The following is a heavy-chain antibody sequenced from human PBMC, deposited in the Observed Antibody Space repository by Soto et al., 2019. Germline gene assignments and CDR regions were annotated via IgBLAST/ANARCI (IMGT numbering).Heavy chain of an antibody. J-gene: IGHJ5*02. Sequence: GGSLRLSCTASGFTFSNYAMTWARQAPGKGLEWVSIISGSGASTYYADSVKGRFTISRDNSKNTLYLQMNSLRAEDTAVYYCAKDRVVVAATPSVNWFDPWGQGTLVTVSS. CDR3: AKDRVVVAATPSVNWFDP. CDR1: GFTFSNYA. CDR2: ISGSGAST. V-gene: IGHV3-23*01. D-gene: IGHD2-15*01.